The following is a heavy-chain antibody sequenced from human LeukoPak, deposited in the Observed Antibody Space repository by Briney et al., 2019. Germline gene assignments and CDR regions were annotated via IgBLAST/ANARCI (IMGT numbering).Heavy chain of an antibody. J-gene: IGHJ4*02. Sequence: PGGSLRLSCAASGFTFSSYAMSWVRQAPGKGLEWVSAISGSGGSTYYADSVKGRLTISRDNSKNTLYLQMNSLRAEDTAIYYCAKLGINQLLPPAGTWGQGTLVTVSS. CDR3: AKLGINQLLPPAGT. CDR1: GFTFSSYA. D-gene: IGHD2-2*01. V-gene: IGHV3-23*01. CDR2: ISGSGGST.